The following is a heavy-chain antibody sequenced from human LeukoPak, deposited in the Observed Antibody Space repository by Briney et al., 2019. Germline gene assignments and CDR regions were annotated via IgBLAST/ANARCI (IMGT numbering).Heavy chain of an antibody. CDR3: AREGVQNDAFDI. V-gene: IGHV1-2*06. D-gene: IGHD1-1*01. Sequence: ASVKVSCKASGYTFTGYYMHWVRQAPGQGLEWLGRINPNSGGTNYAQKFQGRVTMTRDTSISTAYMELSRLRSDDTAVYYCAREGVQNDAFDIWGQGTMVTVSS. CDR1: GYTFTGYY. CDR2: INPNSGGT. J-gene: IGHJ3*02.